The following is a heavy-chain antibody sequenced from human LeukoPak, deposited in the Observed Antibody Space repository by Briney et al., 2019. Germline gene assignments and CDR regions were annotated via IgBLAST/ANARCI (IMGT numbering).Heavy chain of an antibody. D-gene: IGHD2-2*01. V-gene: IGHV1-2*02. CDR1: GYTLTAYY. CDR3: ARAQRTVSGLDV. J-gene: IGHJ6*02. CDR2: MNPHSGST. Sequence: GASVKVSCKASGYTLTAYYIHWVRQAPGQGLAWMGWMNPHSGSTNYAQNFRARVTMTTDTSINTAYLELTGLTSDDTALYYCARAQRTVSGLDVWGQGTTVTVSS.